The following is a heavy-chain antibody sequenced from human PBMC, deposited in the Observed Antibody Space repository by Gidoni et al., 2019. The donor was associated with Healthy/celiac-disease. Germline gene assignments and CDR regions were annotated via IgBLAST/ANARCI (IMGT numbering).Heavy chain of an antibody. CDR1: GFTFIHYY. V-gene: IGHV3-11*01. D-gene: IGHD6-19*01. J-gene: IGHJ4*02. CDR2: SSSSGSTI. Sequence: QVQLVESGGGLVKPGGSLRLSCAASGFTFIHYYMSWIRQAPGKGLEWVSYSSSSGSTIYYADSVKGRFTISRDNAKNSLYLQMNSLRAEDTAVYYCARGDSSGWQPASFDYWGQGTLVTVSS. CDR3: ARGDSSGWQPASFDY.